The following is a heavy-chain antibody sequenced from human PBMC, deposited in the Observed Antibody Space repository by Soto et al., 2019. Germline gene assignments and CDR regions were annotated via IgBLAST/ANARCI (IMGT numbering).Heavy chain of an antibody. J-gene: IGHJ4*02. CDR3: AGIVVCVTRHSDVDH. D-gene: IGHD2-21*01. Sequence: LSLTCTVSGAPITSNDYFWAWIRQPPGRGLEFIASMHASGGTYHASSLKSRATMSLDTSKNQFSLKLHSVIAADTATYFCAGIVVCVTRHSDVDHWGQGTLVTVSS. V-gene: IGHV4-39*01. CDR1: GAPITSNDYF. CDR2: MHASGGT.